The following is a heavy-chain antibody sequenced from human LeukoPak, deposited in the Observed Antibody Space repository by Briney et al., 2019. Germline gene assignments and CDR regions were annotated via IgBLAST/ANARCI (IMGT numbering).Heavy chain of an antibody. J-gene: IGHJ5*02. CDR1: GGTFSSYA. D-gene: IGHD2-2*03. Sequence: GASVKVSCKASGGTFSSYAISWVRQAPGQGLEWMGGIIPIFGTANYAQKFQGRVTITADESKSTAYMELSSLRSEDTAVYYCARAYGGYCSSTSCWEPIHWFDPWGKGTLVTVSS. CDR2: IIPIFGTA. CDR3: ARAYGGYCSSTSCWEPIHWFDP. V-gene: IGHV1-69*13.